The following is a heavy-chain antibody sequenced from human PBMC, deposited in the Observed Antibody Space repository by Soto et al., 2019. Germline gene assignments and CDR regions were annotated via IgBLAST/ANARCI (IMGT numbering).Heavy chain of an antibody. Sequence: QVQLVQSGAEVKKPGSSVKVSCKASGGTFSSYTISWVRQAPGQGLEWMGRIIPILGIANYAQKFQGRVTITADKSPSTAYMELSSLRAEDTAVYYCANSGYDFNYYGMDVWGQGTTVTVSS. V-gene: IGHV1-69*02. J-gene: IGHJ6*02. CDR1: GGTFSSYT. D-gene: IGHD5-12*01. CDR2: IIPILGIA. CDR3: ANSGYDFNYYGMDV.